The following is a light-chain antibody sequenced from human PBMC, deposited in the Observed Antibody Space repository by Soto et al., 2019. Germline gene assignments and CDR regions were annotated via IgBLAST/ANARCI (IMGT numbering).Light chain of an antibody. Sequence: EIVMTQSPATLSVSPGDRATLSCRASQSLSSYLAWYQQKPGQAPRLLIYDASNRATGIPARFSGIGSGTDFTLTISSLQPDDFATYYCQHYNSYWMFGLGTKVDIK. J-gene: IGKJ1*01. CDR3: QHYNSYWM. CDR2: DAS. V-gene: IGKV3D-15*01. CDR1: QSLSSY.